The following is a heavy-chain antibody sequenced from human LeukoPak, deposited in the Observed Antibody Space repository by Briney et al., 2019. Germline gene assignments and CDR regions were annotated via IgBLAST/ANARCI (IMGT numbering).Heavy chain of an antibody. D-gene: IGHD6-13*01. CDR3: AKALEQETVIALDS. J-gene: IGHJ4*02. V-gene: IGHV3-23*01. CDR2: ISGSGGST. CDR1: GFTFSTYA. Sequence: GGSLRLSCAASGFTFSTYAMSWVRQAPGKGLEGVSAISGSGGSTYYADSVKGRFTISRDNSKNTLYLQMNSLRAEDTSIYFCAKALEQETVIALDSWGQGTLVTVS.